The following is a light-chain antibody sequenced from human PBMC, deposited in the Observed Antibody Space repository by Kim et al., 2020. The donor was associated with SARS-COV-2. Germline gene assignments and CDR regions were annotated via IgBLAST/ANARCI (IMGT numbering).Light chain of an antibody. V-gene: IGLV1-47*01. J-gene: IGLJ1*01. CDR2: RNN. Sequence: GQRVTISCSGSRSNIGSNYVYWYQQLPGTAPKLLIYRNNQRPSGVPDRFSGSKSGTSASLAISGLRSEDEADYYCAAWDDSLSGPLFGTGTKVTVL. CDR3: AAWDDSLSGPL. CDR1: RSNIGSNY.